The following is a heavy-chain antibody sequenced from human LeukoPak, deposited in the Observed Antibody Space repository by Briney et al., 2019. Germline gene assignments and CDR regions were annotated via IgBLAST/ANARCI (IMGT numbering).Heavy chain of an antibody. CDR2: MNPNSGNT. D-gene: IGHD3-3*01. Sequence: ASVTVSCKASGYTFTSYDINWVRQATGQGLEWMGWMNPNSGNTGYAQKFQGRVTITRNTSISTAYMELSSLRSEDTAVYYCARGEGGSTIFGVTDYWGQGTLVTVSS. V-gene: IGHV1-8*03. J-gene: IGHJ4*02. CDR3: ARGEGGSTIFGVTDY. CDR1: GYTFTSYD.